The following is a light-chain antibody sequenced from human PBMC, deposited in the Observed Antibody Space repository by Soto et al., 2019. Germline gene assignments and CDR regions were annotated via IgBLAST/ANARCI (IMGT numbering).Light chain of an antibody. CDR3: LQDINYPWT. Sequence: DIQMTQSPSTLSASVGDRVTITCRASQSISSWLAWYQQKPGKAPKLPIYGASNLQSGVPPRFSGSGSGTDFTLAISSLQPEDSATYYCLQDINYPWTFGQGTKVDIK. J-gene: IGKJ1*01. CDR2: GAS. CDR1: QSISSW. V-gene: IGKV1-5*01.